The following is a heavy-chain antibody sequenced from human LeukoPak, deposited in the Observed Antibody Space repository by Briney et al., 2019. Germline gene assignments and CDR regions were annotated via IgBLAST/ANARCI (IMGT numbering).Heavy chain of an antibody. CDR2: ISSSSSYI. J-gene: IGHJ3*02. Sequence: PGGSLRLSCAASGFTFSSYSMNWVRQAPGKGLEWVSSISSSSSYIYYADSVKGRFTISRDNAKNSLYLQMNSLRAEDMALYYCAKGDSSGYYRGDDAFDIWGQGTMVTVSS. CDR1: GFTFSSYS. D-gene: IGHD3-22*01. V-gene: IGHV3-21*04. CDR3: AKGDSSGYYRGDDAFDI.